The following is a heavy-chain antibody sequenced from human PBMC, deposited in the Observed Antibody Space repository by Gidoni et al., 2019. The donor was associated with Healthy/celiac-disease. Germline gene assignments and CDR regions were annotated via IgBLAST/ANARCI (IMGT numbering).Heavy chain of an antibody. CDR3: ARRKVVAVAGKYWYFDL. J-gene: IGHJ2*01. D-gene: IGHD6-19*01. CDR1: GGSCSGYY. V-gene: IGHV4-34*01. Sequence: QVQLQQWGAGRLKPSETLSRTCAGDGGSCSGYYWSWIRQPPGKGLEWIGAINHSGSTNYNPSLKRRVPLSVDSSKNQFSLKLSSVTAADTAVYYCARRKVVAVAGKYWYFDLWGRGTLVTVSS. CDR2: INHSGST.